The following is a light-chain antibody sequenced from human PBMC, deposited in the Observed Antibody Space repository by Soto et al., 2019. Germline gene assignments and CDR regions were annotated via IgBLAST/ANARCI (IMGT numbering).Light chain of an antibody. V-gene: IGKV1-39*01. CDR1: QSIGDS. CDR2: AAS. Sequence: DSQMTQFPSTLSASVGDRVTITCRASQSIGDSLAWYQQKPGKAPKLLIYAASSLQSGVPSRFSGSGSGTDFTLTISSLQPEDFAAYYCQQSYSTPTFGQGTRVEI. CDR3: QQSYSTPT. J-gene: IGKJ5*01.